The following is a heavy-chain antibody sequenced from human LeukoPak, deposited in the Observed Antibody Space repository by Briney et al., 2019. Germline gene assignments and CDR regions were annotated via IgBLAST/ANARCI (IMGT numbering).Heavy chain of an antibody. CDR3: AKDSDIAVAGSDDALDV. Sequence: GGSLRLSCAASGFIFTSYAMSWVRQTPGKGLEWVALISFDGSIEYYADSVKGRFTISRDNSKNTLFLQMNSLRPEDTAIFYCAKDSDIAVAGSDDALDVWGQGTMVTVSS. CDR2: ISFDGSIE. CDR1: GFIFTSYA. J-gene: IGHJ3*01. V-gene: IGHV3-30*18. D-gene: IGHD6-19*01.